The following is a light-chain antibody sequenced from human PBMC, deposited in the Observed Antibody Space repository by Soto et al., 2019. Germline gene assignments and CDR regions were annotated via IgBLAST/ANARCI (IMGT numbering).Light chain of an antibody. CDR3: HQYNNWPPIT. CDR1: QSVSSN. J-gene: IGKJ2*01. Sequence: EIVMTQSPATLSVSPGERATLSCRASQSVSSNLAWYQQIPGQAPRLLIYGASTRATGIPARFSGSGSGTEVTLTISSLQSEDFAVYYCHQYNNWPPITFGQRTKLEIK. CDR2: GAS. V-gene: IGKV3-15*01.